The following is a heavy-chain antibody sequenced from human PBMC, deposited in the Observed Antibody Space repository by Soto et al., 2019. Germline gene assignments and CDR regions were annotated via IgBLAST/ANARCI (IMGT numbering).Heavy chain of an antibody. V-gene: IGHV4-39*01. CDR1: GGSISSSSYY. CDR3: ARHGGALAYYYGMDV. Sequence: NPSETLSLTCTVSGGSISSSSYYWGWIRQPPGKGLEWIGSIYYSGSTYYNPSLKSRVTISVDTSKNQFSLKLSSVTAADTAVYYCARHGGALAYYYGMDVWGQGTTVTVSS. J-gene: IGHJ6*02. CDR2: IYYSGST. D-gene: IGHD3-16*01.